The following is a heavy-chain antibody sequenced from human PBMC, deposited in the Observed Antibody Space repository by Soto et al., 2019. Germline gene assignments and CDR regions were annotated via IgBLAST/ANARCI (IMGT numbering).Heavy chain of an antibody. CDR1: GFTFTNAW. V-gene: IGHV3-15*01. J-gene: IGHJ4*02. CDR2: IKSKTDGGTA. Sequence: GGSLRLSCAASGFTFTNAWMSWVRRAPGKGLEWVGRIKSKTDGGTADFAAPVKGRFSISRDDSKNTLYLQMNSLRAEDTAVYYCARGVYCDSGGYYLGCSDYWGQGILVTVSS. CDR3: ARGVYCDSGGYYLGCSDY. D-gene: IGHD3-22*01.